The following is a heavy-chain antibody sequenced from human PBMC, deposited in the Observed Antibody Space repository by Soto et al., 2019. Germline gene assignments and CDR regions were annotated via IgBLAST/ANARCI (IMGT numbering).Heavy chain of an antibody. CDR2: IYYSGST. J-gene: IGHJ4*02. V-gene: IGHV4-39*01. Sequence: PSETLSLTCTVSGGSISSSSYYWGWIRQPPGKGLEWIGSIYYSGSTYYNPSLKSRVTISVDTSKNQFSLKLSSVTAADTAVYYCARRGIAVAGTPYFDYWGQGTLVTVSS. D-gene: IGHD6-19*01. CDR3: ARRGIAVAGTPYFDY. CDR1: GGSISSSSYY.